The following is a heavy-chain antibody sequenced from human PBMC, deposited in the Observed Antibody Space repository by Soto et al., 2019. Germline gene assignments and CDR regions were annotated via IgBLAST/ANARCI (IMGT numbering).Heavy chain of an antibody. D-gene: IGHD2-15*01. CDR1: GFTFSSCT. Sequence: EVHLVESGGGLVKPGGSLRLSCAVSGFTFSSCTMNWVRQAPGKGLGWVSSISPSTSHIYYADSVKGRFTISRDNEKNSLFLQMNSLRAEDTAVYYCSGCSGGACHQNYGMDVWGQGTTVTVSS. CDR3: SGCSGGACHQNYGMDV. CDR2: ISPSTSHI. V-gene: IGHV3-21*01. J-gene: IGHJ6*02.